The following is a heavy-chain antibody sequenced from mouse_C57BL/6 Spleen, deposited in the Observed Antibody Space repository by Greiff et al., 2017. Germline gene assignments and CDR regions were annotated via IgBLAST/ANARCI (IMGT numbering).Heavy chain of an antibody. J-gene: IGHJ4*01. D-gene: IGHD2-1*01. Sequence: EVQVVESGGGLVKPGGSLKLSCAASGFTFSSYAMSWFRQTPEKRLEWVATISDGGSYTYYPDNVKGRFTISTDNAKNNLYLQMSHLKSEDTAMYYCARGGYYGNFYAMDYWGQGTSVTVSS. V-gene: IGHV5-4*01. CDR3: ARGGYYGNFYAMDY. CDR1: GFTFSSYA. CDR2: ISDGGSYT.